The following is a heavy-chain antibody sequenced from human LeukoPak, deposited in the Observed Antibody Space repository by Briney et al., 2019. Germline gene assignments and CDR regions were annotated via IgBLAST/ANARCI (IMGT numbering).Heavy chain of an antibody. J-gene: IGHJ5*02. V-gene: IGHV4-61*02. CDR2: IYTSGST. D-gene: IGHD5-12*01. CDR1: GGSINSITNY. CDR3: ARGAYSGYDTP. Sequence: PSETLSLTCTVSGGSINSITNYWGWIRQPPGKGLEWIGRIYTSGSTNYNPSLKSRVTISVDTSKNQFSLKLSSVTAADTAVYYCARGAYSGYDTPWGQGTLVTVSS.